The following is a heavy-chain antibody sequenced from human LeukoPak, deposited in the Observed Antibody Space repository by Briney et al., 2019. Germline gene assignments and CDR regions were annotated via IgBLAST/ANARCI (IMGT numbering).Heavy chain of an antibody. D-gene: IGHD1-1*01. Sequence: GGSLRLSCAASGFTVSRYYMSWVRQAPGKGLEWVSIIHSDGSTYYADSVKGRFTISRDNSKNTLYLQMNGLGAEDTAVYYCVRVLDRFDPWGQGSLVTVSS. V-gene: IGHV3-66*01. CDR2: IHSDGST. CDR3: VRVLDRFDP. CDR1: GFTVSRYY. J-gene: IGHJ5*02.